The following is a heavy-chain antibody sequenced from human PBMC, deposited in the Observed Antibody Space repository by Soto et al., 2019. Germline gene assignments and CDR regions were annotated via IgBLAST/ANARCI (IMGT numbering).Heavy chain of an antibody. CDR2: IYSGGST. V-gene: IGHV3-53*01. D-gene: IGHD1-1*01. CDR1: GFTVSSNY. CDR3: ARAVGTAYYDY. J-gene: IGHJ4*02. Sequence: GGSLRLSCAASGFTVSSNYMSWVRQAPGKGLEWVSVIYSGGSTYYADSVKGRFTISRDNSKNTLYLQMNSLRAEDTAVYYCARAVGTAYYDYWGQGTLVTVSS.